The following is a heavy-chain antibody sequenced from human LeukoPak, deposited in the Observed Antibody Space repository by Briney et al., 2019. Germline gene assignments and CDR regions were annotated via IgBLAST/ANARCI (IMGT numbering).Heavy chain of an antibody. J-gene: IGHJ6*02. CDR2: IYPGDSDT. V-gene: IGHV5-51*01. D-gene: IGHD3-10*01. CDR1: GYSFTSYW. CDR3: GSPIYYGSGSYYYGMDV. Sequence: GESLKISCKGSGYSFTSYWIGLVRQMRGKVLELMGIIYPGDSDTRYSPSFQGQITISADKSISTAYLQWSSLKASDTAFYYCGSPIYYGSGSYYYGMDVWGQGTTVTVSS.